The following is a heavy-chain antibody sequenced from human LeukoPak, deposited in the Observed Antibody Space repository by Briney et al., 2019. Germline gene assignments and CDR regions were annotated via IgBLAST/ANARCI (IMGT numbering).Heavy chain of an antibody. CDR3: ARDEHYGSGSRYAFDY. Sequence: GASVKVSCKASGGTFSSYAISWVRQAPGQGLEWMGGIIPIFGTANYAQKFQGRVTITADESTSTAYMELSSLRSEDTAAYYCARDEHYGSGSRYAFDYWGQGTLVTVSS. J-gene: IGHJ4*02. V-gene: IGHV1-69*13. D-gene: IGHD3-10*01. CDR2: IIPIFGTA. CDR1: GGTFSSYA.